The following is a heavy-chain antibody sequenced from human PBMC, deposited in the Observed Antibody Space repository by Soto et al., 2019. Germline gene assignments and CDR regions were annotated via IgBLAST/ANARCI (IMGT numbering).Heavy chain of an antibody. J-gene: IGHJ5*02. V-gene: IGHV1-69*06. CDR2: IIPIFGTA. CDR1: GGTFSSYA. CDR3: ARDRGTTKLHWFDP. D-gene: IGHD2-2*01. Sequence: SVKVSCKASGGTFSSYAISWVRQAPGQGLEWMGGIIPIFGTANYAQKFQGRVTITADKSTSTAYMELSSLRSEDTAVYYCARDRGTTKLHWFDPWGQGTLVTVSS.